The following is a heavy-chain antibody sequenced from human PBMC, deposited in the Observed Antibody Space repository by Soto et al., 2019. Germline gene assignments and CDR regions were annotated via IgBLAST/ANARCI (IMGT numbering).Heavy chain of an antibody. V-gene: IGHV1-18*01. J-gene: IGHJ5*02. Sequence: ASVKVSCKASGYTFTNFGISWVRQAPGQGLEWMGWISAYNGNTNYAQNFQGRVTMTTDTSTSTAYMELRSLRSDDTAVYYCARVKTPRTYYYDSSGARWFDPWGQGTLVTVSS. D-gene: IGHD3-22*01. CDR1: GYTFTNFG. CDR3: ARVKTPRTYYYDSSGARWFDP. CDR2: ISAYNGNT.